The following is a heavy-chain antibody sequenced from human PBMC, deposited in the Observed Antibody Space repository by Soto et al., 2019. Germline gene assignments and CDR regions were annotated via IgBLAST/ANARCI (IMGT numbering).Heavy chain of an antibody. J-gene: IGHJ5*01. CDR1: GDSISTVDYF. CDR3: ARGRYCLTGRCFPNWFDS. CDR2: IYKSTTT. D-gene: IGHD2-15*01. V-gene: IGHV4-30-4*01. Sequence: SETLSLTCSVSGDSISTVDYFWAWIRQPPGQALEYIGYIYKSTTTYYNPSFESRVAISLDTSKSQFSLNVTSVTAADTAVYFCARGRYCLTGRCFPNWFDSWGQGTRVTVSS.